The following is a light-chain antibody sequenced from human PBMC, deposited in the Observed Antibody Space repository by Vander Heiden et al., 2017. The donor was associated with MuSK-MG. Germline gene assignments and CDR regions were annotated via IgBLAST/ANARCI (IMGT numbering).Light chain of an antibody. V-gene: IGLV2-23*02. Sequence: QSSLTPPASVSGSPGQSHTISCTGTSSDVGSYNFVSWYQQHPGKAPKLMIYEVSKRPSGVSNRFSGSKSGNTASLTISGLQAEDEADYYCCSYAGSSTFVFGTGTKVTVL. CDR2: EVS. CDR1: SSDVGSYNF. CDR3: CSYAGSSTFV. J-gene: IGLJ1*01.